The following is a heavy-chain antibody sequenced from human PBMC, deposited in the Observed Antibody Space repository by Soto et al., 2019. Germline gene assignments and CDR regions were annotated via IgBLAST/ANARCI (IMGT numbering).Heavy chain of an antibody. Sequence: QVQLQESGPGLVKPSGTLSLTCAVSGASITNSNWWSWVRQPPGKGLEWVGEIYHSGSTNYNPSLKSRVTLLVDKSKNQFSLKLTSVTAADTAVYYCARRYYYGMDVWGQGTTVTVSS. CDR2: IYHSGST. V-gene: IGHV4-4*02. J-gene: IGHJ6*02. CDR1: GASITNSNW. CDR3: ARRYYYGMDV.